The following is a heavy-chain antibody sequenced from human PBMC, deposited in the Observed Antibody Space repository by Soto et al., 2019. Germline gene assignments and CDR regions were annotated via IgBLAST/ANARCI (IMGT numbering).Heavy chain of an antibody. CDR1: GFTFSSYS. V-gene: IGHV3-21*01. J-gene: IGHJ4*02. Sequence: EVQLVESGGGLVKPGGSLRLSCAASGFTFSSYSMNWVRQAPGKGLEWVSSISSSSSYIYYADSVKGRFTISRDNAKNSLYLQMNSRRAEDSAVYYFARDRAEPDFWGQGTLVTVSS. D-gene: IGHD3-10*01. CDR3: ARDRAEPDF. CDR2: ISSSSSYI.